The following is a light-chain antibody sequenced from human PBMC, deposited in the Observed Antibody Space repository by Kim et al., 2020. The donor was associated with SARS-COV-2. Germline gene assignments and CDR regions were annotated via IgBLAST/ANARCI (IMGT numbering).Light chain of an antibody. CDR1: NIGSKS. Sequence: SYELTQPPSVSVAPGKTARITCGGNNIGSKSVHWYQQKPGQAPVLVIYYDSDRPSGIPERFSGSNSGNTATLPISRVEAGDEADYYCQVWDSSSDHRVFGGGTQLTVL. V-gene: IGLV3-21*04. CDR3: QVWDSSSDHRV. CDR2: YDS. J-gene: IGLJ3*02.